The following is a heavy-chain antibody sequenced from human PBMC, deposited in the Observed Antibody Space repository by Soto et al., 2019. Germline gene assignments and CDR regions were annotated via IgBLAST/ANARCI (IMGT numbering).Heavy chain of an antibody. V-gene: IGHV4-4*02. J-gene: IGHJ3*02. CDR3: ARLHMITFGGHVYRPFDI. CDR1: GGSISSNYW. Sequence: QVQLQESGPGLVKPSGTLSLTCEVSGGSISSNYWWSWVRQPPGKGLEWIVEMYHSGSTNYNPSRKSRVTISVDKSNNQFFLDLTSVTAADTAVYYCARLHMITFGGHVYRPFDIWGQGTMVTVSS. D-gene: IGHD3-16*01. CDR2: MYHSGST.